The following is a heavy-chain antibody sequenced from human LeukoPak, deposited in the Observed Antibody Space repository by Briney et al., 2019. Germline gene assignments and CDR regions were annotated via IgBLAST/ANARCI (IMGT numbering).Heavy chain of an antibody. Sequence: WGSLRLSCAASGFTLRSYDMIWVRQAPRKGLEWVAATCGSGGNSYYADSVKGRFTISRDYSQNTLYLQMDSLGAEDTALYYCAEEYSAYYFDYWGQGTLVTVSS. CDR3: AEEYSAYYFDY. V-gene: IGHV3-23*01. CDR2: TCGSGGNS. J-gene: IGHJ4*02. D-gene: IGHD4-11*01. CDR1: GFTLRSYD.